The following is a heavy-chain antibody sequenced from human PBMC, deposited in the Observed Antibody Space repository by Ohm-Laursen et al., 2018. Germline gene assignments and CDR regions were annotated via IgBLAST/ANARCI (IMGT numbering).Heavy chain of an antibody. Sequence: GTLSLTCALYSGSFGPYYWSWIRQPPGKGLEWIGEINHRGNTNYSPSLKSRVTMSVDTSRNHFSLELTSVTAADTAVYYCARGIAVAATVFGYWGQGTLVTVSS. CDR1: SGSFGPYY. CDR3: ARGIAVAATVFGY. D-gene: IGHD6-19*01. V-gene: IGHV4-34*01. J-gene: IGHJ4*02. CDR2: INHRGNT.